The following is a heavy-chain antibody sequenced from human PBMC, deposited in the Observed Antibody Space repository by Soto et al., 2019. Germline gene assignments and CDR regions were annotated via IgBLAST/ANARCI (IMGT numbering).Heavy chain of an antibody. V-gene: IGHV2-5*01. J-gene: IGHJ5*02. CDR2: IYWNDDK. CDR1: GFSLSTSGVG. CDR3: AHRPPPLRFLEWLSLGEFDP. D-gene: IGHD3-3*01. Sequence: SGPTLVKPTQTLTLTCTFSGFSLSTSGVGVGWIRQPPGKALEWLALIYWNDDKRYSPSLKSRLTITKDTSKNQVVLKMTNMDPVDTATYYCAHRPPPLRFLEWLSLGEFDPWGQGTLVTVSS.